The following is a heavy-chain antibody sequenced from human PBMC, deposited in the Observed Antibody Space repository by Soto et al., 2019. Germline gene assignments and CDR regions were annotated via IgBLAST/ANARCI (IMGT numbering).Heavy chain of an antibody. CDR2: ISSSVSTT. CDR1: GFTFSDYY. J-gene: IGHJ5*02. V-gene: IGHV3-11*01. Sequence: PGGSLRLSCAASGFTFSDYYMSWIRQAPGKGLEWVSYISSSVSTTWYADSVKGRFTISRDNAKNSLSLQMNSLRAEDTAVYYCARTVTTSIWWSDHWGKENLVTISS. CDR3: ARTVTTSIWWSDH. D-gene: IGHD4-4*01.